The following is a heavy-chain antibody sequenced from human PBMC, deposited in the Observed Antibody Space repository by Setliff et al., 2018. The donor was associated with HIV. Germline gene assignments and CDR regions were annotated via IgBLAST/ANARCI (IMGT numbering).Heavy chain of an antibody. CDR3: AREAVDDYARYFDY. CDR2: IYYSGSN. D-gene: IGHD4-17*01. Sequence: SETLSLTCAVYGGSFSGYNWSWVRQFPGKGREWIGSIYYSGSNHYKSYLTSRVTISVDTSKNQFSLRLISVTAADTAVYYCAREAVDDYARYFDYWGQGSLVTVSS. V-gene: IGHV4-34*01. CDR1: GGSFSGYN. J-gene: IGHJ4*02.